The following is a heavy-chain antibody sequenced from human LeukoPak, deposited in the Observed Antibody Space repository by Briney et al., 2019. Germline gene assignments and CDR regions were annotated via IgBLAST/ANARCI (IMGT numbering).Heavy chain of an antibody. J-gene: IGHJ6*02. CDR3: ARISGYKGDGLDV. D-gene: IGHD5-12*01. Sequence: GGSLRISCVASGFSFRNNGRHWVRQAPGKGLEWVAVIWHDGSFIFYADSVKGRFNISRDNSKNTLYLQMDSLRVEDTALYYCARISGYKGDGLDVWGQGTTVIVTS. V-gene: IGHV3-33*01. CDR1: GFSFRNNG. CDR2: IWHDGSFI.